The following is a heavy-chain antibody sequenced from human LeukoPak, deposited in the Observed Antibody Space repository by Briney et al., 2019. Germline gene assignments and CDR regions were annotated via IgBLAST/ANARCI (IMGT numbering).Heavy chain of an antibody. J-gene: IGHJ5*02. CDR2: ISSSGSNI. D-gene: IGHD3-9*01. Sequence: GSLRLSCASCGFTCSSYRLRWGRQARGEGLEWISYISSSGSNIYYADSVKGRFTISRDNGKNSLFLQMNTLRVEDPAVYYCARTAFHWSQVGGNWFDPWGQGTLVTVSS. CDR3: ARTAFHWSQVGGNWFDP. V-gene: IGHV3-48*04. CDR1: GFTCSSYR.